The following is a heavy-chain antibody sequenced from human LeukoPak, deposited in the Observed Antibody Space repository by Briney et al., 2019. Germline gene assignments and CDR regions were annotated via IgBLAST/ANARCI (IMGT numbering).Heavy chain of an antibody. J-gene: IGHJ3*02. D-gene: IGHD4-23*01. CDR2: ISSSSSTI. Sequence: GGSLRLSCAASGFTFSSYSMNWVRQAPGKGLEWVSYISSSSSTIYYADSVKGRFTISRDNAKNSLYLQMNSLRAEDTAVYYCAKDRGYTVVTPVDAFDIWGQGTMVTVSS. V-gene: IGHV3-48*01. CDR3: AKDRGYTVVTPVDAFDI. CDR1: GFTFSSYS.